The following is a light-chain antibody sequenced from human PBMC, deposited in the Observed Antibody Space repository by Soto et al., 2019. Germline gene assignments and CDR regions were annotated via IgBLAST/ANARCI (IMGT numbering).Light chain of an antibody. CDR2: DAS. CDR1: QDISNY. J-gene: IGKJ1*01. CDR3: QQYDNLPWT. V-gene: IGKV1-33*01. Sequence: DIQMTQSPSSLSASVGDRVTITCQSSQDISNYLKWSQQNPGKDPKRLIYDASNMETGVPSRLIGSGSGTDFTFTISSLQPEDIATYYCQQYDNLPWTFGQGTKVEIK.